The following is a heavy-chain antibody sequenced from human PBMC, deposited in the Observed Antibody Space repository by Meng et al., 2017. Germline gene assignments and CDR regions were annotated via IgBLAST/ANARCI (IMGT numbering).Heavy chain of an antibody. CDR2: INPNSGGT. CDR3: ARRVGFGQDGVDV. V-gene: IGHV1-2*06. D-gene: IGHD3-10*01. CDR1: GYTFTNYY. Sequence: ASVKVSCKASGYTFTNYYIHWVRQAPGQGLEWMGRINPNSGGTKFAQKFQGRVTMTRDTSINTAYMELSRLGSDDTAVFYCARRVGFGQDGVDVWGPGTTVTVSS. J-gene: IGHJ6*02.